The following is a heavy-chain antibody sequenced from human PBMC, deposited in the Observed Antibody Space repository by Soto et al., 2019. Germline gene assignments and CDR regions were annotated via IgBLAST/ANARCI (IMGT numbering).Heavy chain of an antibody. CDR2: LPEIGTNT. D-gene: IGHD1-26*01. V-gene: IGHV3-23*01. CDR1: GFTFSNYG. CDR3: AKKSGVGATWYFDY. J-gene: IGHJ4*02. Sequence: EVQLLESGGGLVQPGGSLRLSCAASGFTFSNYGMSWVRQAPGKGLEWFSALPEIGTNTYYADSVKGRFTISRDNSKNTLFLQINNLRAEDTAVYYCAKKSGVGATWYFDYWGQGTLVTVSS.